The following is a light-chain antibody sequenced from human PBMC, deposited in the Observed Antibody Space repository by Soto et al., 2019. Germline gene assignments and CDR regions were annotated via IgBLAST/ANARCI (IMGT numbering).Light chain of an antibody. CDR3: QQYFNWPLTWT. Sequence: TQSPATLSLSPGERATLSCRASQSVRTNVAWYQQIPGQAPRLLVYGASTRATGVPARFTGSGSGIEFSLTISSLLSEDSAFYYCQQYFNWPLTWTFGPGTKV. J-gene: IGKJ1*01. CDR2: GAS. CDR1: QSVRTN. V-gene: IGKV3-15*01.